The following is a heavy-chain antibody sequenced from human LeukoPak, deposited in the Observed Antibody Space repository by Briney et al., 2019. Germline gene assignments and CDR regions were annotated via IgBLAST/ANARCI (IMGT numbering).Heavy chain of an antibody. J-gene: IGHJ4*02. Sequence: GGSLRLSCAASGFTFSDYHMSWIRQSPGKGLEWLSYISGRSEAIYYADSVKGRVILSRDKSKNSLSLQMFRLRDKDTALYYCARGVENHFDSWGQGTLVLVSS. CDR2: ISGRSEAI. D-gene: IGHD1-14*01. CDR3: ARGVENHFDS. CDR1: GFTFSDYH. V-gene: IGHV3-11*04.